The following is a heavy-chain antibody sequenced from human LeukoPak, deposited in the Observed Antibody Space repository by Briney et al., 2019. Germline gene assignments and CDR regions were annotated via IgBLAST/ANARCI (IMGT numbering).Heavy chain of an antibody. CDR2: IYYSGST. Sequence: PSKTLSLTCTVSGGSISSGDYYWSWIRQPPGKGLEWTGYIYYSGSTYYNPSLKSRVTISVDTSKNQFSLKLSSVTAADTAVYYCASYYPQTYYFDYWGQGTLVTVSS. CDR3: ASYYPQTYYFDY. CDR1: GGSISSGDYY. J-gene: IGHJ4*02. V-gene: IGHV4-30-4*01. D-gene: IGHD3-10*01.